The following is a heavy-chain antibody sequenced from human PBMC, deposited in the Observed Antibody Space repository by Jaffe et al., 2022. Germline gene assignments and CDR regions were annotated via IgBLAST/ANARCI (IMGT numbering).Heavy chain of an antibody. J-gene: IGHJ4*02. V-gene: IGHV3-30*02. CDR1: GFTFSSYG. Sequence: QVQLVESGGGVVQPGGSLRLSCAASGFTFSSYGMHWVRQAPGKGLEWVAFIRYDGSNKYYADSVKGRFTISRDNSKNTLYLQMNSLRAEDTAVYYCAKEGRYFDWMGLCWFDYWGQGTLVTVSS. D-gene: IGHD3-9*01. CDR2: IRYDGSNK. CDR3: AKEGRYFDWMGLCWFDY.